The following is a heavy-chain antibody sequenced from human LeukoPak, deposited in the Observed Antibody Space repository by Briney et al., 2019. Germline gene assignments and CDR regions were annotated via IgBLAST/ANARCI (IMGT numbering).Heavy chain of an antibody. CDR2: INHSGST. J-gene: IGHJ5*02. CDR3: ARHFAGRSLVVPAALNWFDP. D-gene: IGHD2-2*01. Sequence: SETLSLTCTVSGYSISSHYWSWIRQPPGKGLEWIGEINHSGSTNYNPSLKSRVTISVDTSKNQFSLKLSSVTAADTAVYYCARHFAGRSLVVPAALNWFDPWGQGTLVTVS. CDR1: GYSISSHY. V-gene: IGHV4-34*01.